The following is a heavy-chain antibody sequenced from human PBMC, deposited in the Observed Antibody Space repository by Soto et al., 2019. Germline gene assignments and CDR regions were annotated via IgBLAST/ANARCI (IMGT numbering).Heavy chain of an antibody. D-gene: IGHD2-15*01. V-gene: IGHV3-30*18. CDR3: AKDGGGYCSGGSCLPYYYYGMDV. J-gene: IGHJ6*02. CDR2: ISYDGSNK. CDR1: GFTFSSYG. Sequence: GVSLRLSCAASGFTFSSYGMHWVRQAPGKGLEWVAVISYDGSNKYYADSVKGRFTISRDNSKNTLYLQMNSLRAEDTAVYYCAKDGGGYCSGGSCLPYYYYGMDVWGQGTTVTVSS.